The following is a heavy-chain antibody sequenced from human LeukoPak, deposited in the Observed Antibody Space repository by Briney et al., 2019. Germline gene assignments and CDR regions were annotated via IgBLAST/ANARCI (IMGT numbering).Heavy chain of an antibody. V-gene: IGHV3-7*03. CDR2: IKGDGSKK. D-gene: IGHD1-26*01. J-gene: IGHJ4*02. Sequence: GGSLRLSCATSGFIFSRDWMTWVRQAPGKGPEWVANIKGDGSKKNLVDSVKGRFTISRDNAKNSLYLEMSSLRAEDTAVYYCARQNTPHGNFDYWGQGTLVTVSS. CDR3: ARQNTPHGNFDY. CDR1: GFIFSRDW.